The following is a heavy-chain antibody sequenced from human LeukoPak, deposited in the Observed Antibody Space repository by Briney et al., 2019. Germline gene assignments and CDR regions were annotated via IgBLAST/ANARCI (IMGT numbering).Heavy chain of an antibody. CDR3: ARQILGTQWRPLGFDC. CDR2: IIPIFGTA. V-gene: IGHV1-69*13. Sequence: SVKVSCKASGGTFSSYAISWVRQAPGQGLEWMGGIIPIFGTANYAQKFQGRVTITADESTSTAYMELSSLRSEDTAVYYCARQILGTQWRPLGFDCWGQGTLVTVSS. J-gene: IGHJ4*02. D-gene: IGHD6-19*01. CDR1: GGTFSSYA.